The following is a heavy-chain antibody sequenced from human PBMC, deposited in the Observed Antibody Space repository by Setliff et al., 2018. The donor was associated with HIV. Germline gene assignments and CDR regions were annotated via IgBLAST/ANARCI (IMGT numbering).Heavy chain of an antibody. D-gene: IGHD3-10*01. CDR3: ANKRDYGSGPRVLYYYMDV. CDR1: GFTVSTYS. V-gene: IGHV3-64D*09. CDR2: LSRGGDNT. J-gene: IGHJ6*03. Sequence: PGGSLRLSCLVSGFTVSTYSLNWARQAPGKRPEYVAALSRGGDNTKYADSVKGRFIISRDTSKNTLYLQMSSLRPDDTAIYYCANKRDYGSGPRVLYYYMDVWGKGTTVTVSS.